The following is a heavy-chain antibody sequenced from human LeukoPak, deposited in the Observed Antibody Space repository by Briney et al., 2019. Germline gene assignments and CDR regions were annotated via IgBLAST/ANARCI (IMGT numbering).Heavy chain of an antibody. D-gene: IGHD3-3*01. J-gene: IGHJ4*02. Sequence: ASAKVSCKASGGTFSSYAISWVRQAPGQGLEWMGGIIPIFGTANYAQKFQGRVTITADESTSTAYMELSSLRSEDTAVYYCATGASYYDFWSGYNQYYFDYWGQGTLVTVSS. CDR3: ATGASYYDFWSGYNQYYFDY. V-gene: IGHV1-69*01. CDR1: GGTFSSYA. CDR2: IIPIFGTA.